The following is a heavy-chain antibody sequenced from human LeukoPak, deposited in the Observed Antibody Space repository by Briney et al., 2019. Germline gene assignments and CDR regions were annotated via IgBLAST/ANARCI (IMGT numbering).Heavy chain of an antibody. CDR3: AKDTSYSSSWYYLDY. Sequence: GRSLRLSCAASGFRFDDYAMHWVRQAPGKGLEWVSGISWNSGRIVYADSVKGRFTISRDNAKNSLYLQMNSLRVEDTALYYCAKDTSYSSSWYYLDYWGQGTLVTVSS. D-gene: IGHD6-13*01. J-gene: IGHJ4*02. CDR1: GFRFDDYA. CDR2: ISWNSGRI. V-gene: IGHV3-9*01.